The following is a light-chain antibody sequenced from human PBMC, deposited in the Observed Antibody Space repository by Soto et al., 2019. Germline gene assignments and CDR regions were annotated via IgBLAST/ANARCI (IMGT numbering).Light chain of an antibody. V-gene: IGKV3-15*01. CDR2: GAS. Sequence: EIVMTQSQATLSVSQGERAALSCRASQSVSSNFAWYQQKPGQAPRLLIYGASTRATGIPARFSGSGSGTEFTLTISSLQSEDFAVYYCQQYNNWPYTFGQGTKLEIK. CDR1: QSVSSN. J-gene: IGKJ2*01. CDR3: QQYNNWPYT.